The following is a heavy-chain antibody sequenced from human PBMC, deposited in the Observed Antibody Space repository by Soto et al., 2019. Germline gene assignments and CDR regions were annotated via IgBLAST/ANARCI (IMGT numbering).Heavy chain of an antibody. D-gene: IGHD5-12*01. V-gene: IGHV4-39*01. CDR1: GGSVSSSSYY. CDR2: IYYSGST. J-gene: IGHJ4*02. CDR3: ARPSHRGYDSPPRI. Sequence: SETLSLTCTVSGGSVSSSSYYWGWIRQPPGKGLEWIGSIYYSGSTYYNPSLKSRVTISVDTSKNQFSLKLSSVTAADTAVYYCARPSHRGYDSPPRIWGQGTLVTVSS.